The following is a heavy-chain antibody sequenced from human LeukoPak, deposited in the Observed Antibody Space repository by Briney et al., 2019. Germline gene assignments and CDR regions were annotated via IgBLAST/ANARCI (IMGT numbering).Heavy chain of an antibody. CDR1: GFTFSSYS. J-gene: IGHJ4*02. V-gene: IGHV3-48*02. CDR2: ISSSSSTI. D-gene: IGHD1-14*01. CDR3: ARGGLEPVDY. Sequence: GGSLRLSCAASGFTFSSYSMNWVRQAPGKGLEWVSYISSSSSTIYYADSVKGRFTISRDNAKNTLYLQMNGLRDEDTAVYYCARGGLEPVDYWGQGTLVTVSS.